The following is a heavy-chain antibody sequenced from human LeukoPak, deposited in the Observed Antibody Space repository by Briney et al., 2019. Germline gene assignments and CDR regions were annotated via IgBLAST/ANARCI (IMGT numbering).Heavy chain of an antibody. J-gene: IGHJ6*02. Sequence: GGSLRLSCAASGFTFSSYSMNWVRQAPGKGLEWVSSISSSSSYIYYADSVKGRFTISRDNAKNSLYLQMNSLRAEDTAVYYCARDYRYFDWFNGYYYGMDVWGQGTTVTVSS. D-gene: IGHD3-9*01. V-gene: IGHV3-21*01. CDR3: ARDYRYFDWFNGYYYGMDV. CDR2: ISSSSSYI. CDR1: GFTFSSYS.